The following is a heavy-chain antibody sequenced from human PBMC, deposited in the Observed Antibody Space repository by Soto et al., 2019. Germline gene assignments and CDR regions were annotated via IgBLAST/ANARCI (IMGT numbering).Heavy chain of an antibody. CDR1: GGTFSSYA. D-gene: IGHD3-10*01. CDR3: ARDLLPHMVRGVIGWFDP. V-gene: IGHV1-69*13. CDR2: IIPIFGTA. J-gene: IGHJ5*02. Sequence: GASVKVSCKASGGTFSSYAISWVRQAPGQGLEWMGGIIPIFGTANYAQKFQGRVTITADGSTSTAYMELSSLRSEDTAVYYCARDLLPHMVRGVIGWFDPWGQGTLVTVSS.